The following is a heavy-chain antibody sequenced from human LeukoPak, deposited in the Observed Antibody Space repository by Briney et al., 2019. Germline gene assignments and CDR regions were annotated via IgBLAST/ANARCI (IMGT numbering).Heavy chain of an antibody. CDR2: FYHSGST. CDR3: ARRGVRHSYGFYYYYYMDV. D-gene: IGHD5-18*01. V-gene: IGHV4-38-2*02. Sequence: PSETLSLTCTVSGYSISTGYYWDWIRQPPGKGLEWIGTFYHSGSTYYNPSLKSRVTISVDTSKNQFSLKLSSVTAADTAVYYCARRGVRHSYGFYYYYYMDVWGKGTTVTVSS. CDR1: GYSISTGYY. J-gene: IGHJ6*03.